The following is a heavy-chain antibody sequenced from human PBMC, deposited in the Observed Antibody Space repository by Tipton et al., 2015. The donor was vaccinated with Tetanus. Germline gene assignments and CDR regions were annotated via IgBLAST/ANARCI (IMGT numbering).Heavy chain of an antibody. CDR1: GFTFSNAW. Sequence: SLRLSCAASGFTFSNAWMSWVRQAPGKGLEWVGRIKSKTDGGTTDYTAPAKGRFTISRDDSKNTLYLQMNSLKTEDTAVYYCTTDRSSGWYLTWGQGTLVTVSS. V-gene: IGHV3-15*01. CDR3: TTDRSSGWYLT. D-gene: IGHD6-19*01. J-gene: IGHJ5*02. CDR2: IKSKTDGGTT.